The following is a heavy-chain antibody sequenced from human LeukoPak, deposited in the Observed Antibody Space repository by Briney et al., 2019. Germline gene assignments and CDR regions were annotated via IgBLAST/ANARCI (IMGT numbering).Heavy chain of an antibody. J-gene: IGHJ6*03. D-gene: IGHD4-17*01. CDR1: GGTFSSYA. Sequence: SCKASGGTFSSYAMSWVRQAPGKGLEWVSAISGSGGSTYYADSVKGRFTISRDNSKNTLYLQMNSLRAEDTAVYYCAKAVTTRNYYYYMDVWGKGTTVTVSS. V-gene: IGHV3-23*01. CDR3: AKAVTTRNYYYYMDV. CDR2: ISGSGGST.